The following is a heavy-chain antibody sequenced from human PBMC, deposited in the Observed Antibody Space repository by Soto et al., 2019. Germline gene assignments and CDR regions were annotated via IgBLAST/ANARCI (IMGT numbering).Heavy chain of an antibody. CDR2: IYYSGTT. CDR3: ARKGSSSRAAYMDV. V-gene: IGHV4-39*01. Sequence: PSETLSLTCTYSGGSISSTDYYWGWIRQPPGRGLEWIGNIYYSGTTKYNPSLRSRVTISIDSYRNQFSLELISVTPADTAVYYCARKGSSSRAAYMDVWGKGTTVTVSS. J-gene: IGHJ6*03. CDR1: GGSISSTDYY. D-gene: IGHD6-6*01.